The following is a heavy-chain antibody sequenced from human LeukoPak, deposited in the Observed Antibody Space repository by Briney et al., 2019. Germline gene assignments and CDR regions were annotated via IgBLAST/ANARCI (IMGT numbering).Heavy chain of an antibody. CDR2: ISSSSSYI. D-gene: IGHD3-16*02. CDR3: ARAHWGVYDYVWGSYRYTGNNTFDY. V-gene: IGHV3-21*01. CDR1: GFTFSSYS. Sequence: PGGSLRLSCAASGFTFSSYSMNWVRQAPGKGLEWVSSISSSSSYIYYADSVKGRFTISRDNAKNSLYLQMNSLRAEDTAVYYCARAHWGVYDYVWGSYRYTGNNTFDYWGQGTLVTVSS. J-gene: IGHJ4*02.